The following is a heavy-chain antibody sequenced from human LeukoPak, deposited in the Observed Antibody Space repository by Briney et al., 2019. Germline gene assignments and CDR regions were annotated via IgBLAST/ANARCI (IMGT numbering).Heavy chain of an antibody. J-gene: IGHJ4*02. V-gene: IGHV3-74*01. CDR1: GFTFSNSL. CDR3: ARDMYYSLDY. Sequence: GGSLRLSCAVSGFTFSNSLMHWVRQGPGKGLVWVSRINEDGSITSYADSVKGRFTISRDNAKNTVYLHMKSLRAEDTAVYFCARDMYYSLDYWGQGTLVTVSS. CDR2: INEDGSIT. D-gene: IGHD3-10*01.